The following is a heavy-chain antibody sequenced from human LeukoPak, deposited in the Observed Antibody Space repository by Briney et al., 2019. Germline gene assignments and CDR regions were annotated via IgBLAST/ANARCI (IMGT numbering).Heavy chain of an antibody. CDR2: IYYSGST. J-gene: IGHJ4*02. D-gene: IGHD5-24*01. CDR1: GGSISSSTFY. V-gene: IGHV4-39*07. CDR3: ARGPRWLQDYFNY. Sequence: SQTLSLTCTVSGGSISSSTFYWGWIRQPPGKGLEWIGSIYYSGSTYYNPSLKSRVSISVDTSKNQFSLKLTSVTAADTAVYYCARGPRWLQDYFNYWGQGTLVTVSS.